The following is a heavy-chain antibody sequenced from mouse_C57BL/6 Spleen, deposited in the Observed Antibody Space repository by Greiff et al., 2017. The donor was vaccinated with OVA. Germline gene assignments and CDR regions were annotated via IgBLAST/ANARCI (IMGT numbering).Heavy chain of an antibody. CDR1: GYTFTDYE. CDR2: IDPETGGT. J-gene: IGHJ2*01. D-gene: IGHD2-2*01. CDR3: TPYGYDSYYFDY. V-gene: IGHV1-15*01. Sequence: VQLQESGAELVRPGASVTLSCKASGYTFTDYEMHWVKQTPVHGLEWIGAIDPETGGTAYNQKFKGKAILTADKSSSTAYMELRSLTSEDSAVYYCTPYGYDSYYFDYWGQGTTLTVSS.